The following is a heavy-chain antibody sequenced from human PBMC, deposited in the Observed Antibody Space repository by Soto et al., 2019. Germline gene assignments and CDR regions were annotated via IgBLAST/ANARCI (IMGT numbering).Heavy chain of an antibody. J-gene: IGHJ5*01. V-gene: IGHV1-69*02. CDR3: ARGPVRGMGGDS. CDR1: GGTFNSDT. Sequence: QVQLVQSGAEVKEPGSSVKVSCKASGGTFNSDTINWVRQAPGQGPEWMGRINSILGISNYAQKFQGRIAITADKSTNSGYMELSSLRSEDTAVYYCARGPVRGMGGDSWGQGTLVTVSS. D-gene: IGHD3-16*01. CDR2: INSILGIS.